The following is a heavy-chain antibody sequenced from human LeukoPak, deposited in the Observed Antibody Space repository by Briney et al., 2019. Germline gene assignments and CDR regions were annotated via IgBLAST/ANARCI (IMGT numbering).Heavy chain of an antibody. J-gene: IGHJ6*03. CDR1: GGSISSYY. D-gene: IGHD7-27*01. CDR3: ARVSTDNNWGVTSYYMDV. Sequence: PSATLALTCTVSGGSISSYYWSWIRQPPGKGLQWIGYIYYSGSTNYNPSLKSRVTISVDTSKNQFSLKLSSVTAADTAVYYCARVSTDNNWGVTSYYMDVWGKGTTVTVSS. CDR2: IYYSGST. V-gene: IGHV4-59*01.